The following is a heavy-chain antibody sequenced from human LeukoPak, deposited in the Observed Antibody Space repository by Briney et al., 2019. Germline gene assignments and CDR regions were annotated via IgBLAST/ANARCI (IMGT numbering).Heavy chain of an antibody. J-gene: IGHJ6*03. V-gene: IGHV3-23*01. CDR2: ISGSGGST. CDR1: GFTFSSYA. D-gene: IGHD3-10*01. Sequence: GGSLRLSCAASGFTFSSYAMSWVRQAPGKGLEWVSAISGSGGSTYYADSVKGRFTISRDNSKSTLYLQMDSLRAEDTAVYYCARVMAGYSYMDVWGKGTTVTVSS. CDR3: ARVMAGYSYMDV.